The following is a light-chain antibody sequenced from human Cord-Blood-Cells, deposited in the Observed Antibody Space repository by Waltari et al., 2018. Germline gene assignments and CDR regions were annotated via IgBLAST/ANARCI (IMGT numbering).Light chain of an antibody. J-gene: IGKJ3*01. Sequence: DIVMTQSPDSLAVSLGERATINSKSSQSVLYSSNNKNYLAWYQQKPGHPPKLVIYWASTRESGVPDRFSGSGSGTDFTLTISSLQAEDVAVYYCQQYYSTPFTFGPGTKVDIK. CDR1: QSVLYSSNNKNY. CDR3: QQYYSTPFT. CDR2: WAS. V-gene: IGKV4-1*01.